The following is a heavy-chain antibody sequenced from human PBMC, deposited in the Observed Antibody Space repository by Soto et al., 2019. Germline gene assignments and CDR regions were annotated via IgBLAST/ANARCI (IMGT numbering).Heavy chain of an antibody. CDR3: ARYCSGGSCYRGAFDI. Sequence: PLETLSLTCTVSGVSIISGGYYWSWIRQHPGKGLEWIGYIYCSGSTYYNPSLKSRVTISVDTSKNQFSLKLSSVTAADTAVYYCARYCSGGSCYRGAFDIWGQGTMVTVSS. CDR1: GVSIISGGYY. D-gene: IGHD2-15*01. CDR2: IYCSGST. V-gene: IGHV4-31*03. J-gene: IGHJ3*02.